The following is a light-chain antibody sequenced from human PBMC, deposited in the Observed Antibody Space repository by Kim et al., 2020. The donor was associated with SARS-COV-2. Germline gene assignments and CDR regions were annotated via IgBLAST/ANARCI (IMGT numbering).Light chain of an antibody. CDR2: STI. CDR3: LLYYGGARV. J-gene: IGLJ1*01. Sequence: PGGTDPLPRATSTDAVTSGYYPNRFQQKPGQAPRALIYSTITKHSWTPARFAGSLLGGKAALTLSGVQPEDEAEYYCLLYYGGARVFGTGTKVTVL. CDR1: TDAVTSGYY. V-gene: IGLV7-43*01.